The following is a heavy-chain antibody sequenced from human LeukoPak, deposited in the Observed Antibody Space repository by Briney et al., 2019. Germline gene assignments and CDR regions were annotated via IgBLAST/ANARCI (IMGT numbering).Heavy chain of an antibody. CDR3: ARDWSIAARQRFGY. V-gene: IGHV1-8*01. Sequence: ASVKVSCKASGYTFTSYDINWVRQATGQGLEWMGWMNPNSGNTGYAQKFQGRVTMTRNTSISTAYMELSSLRSEDTAVYYCARDWSIAARQRFGYWGQGTLVTFSS. J-gene: IGHJ4*02. D-gene: IGHD6-6*01. CDR2: MNPNSGNT. CDR1: GYTFTSYD.